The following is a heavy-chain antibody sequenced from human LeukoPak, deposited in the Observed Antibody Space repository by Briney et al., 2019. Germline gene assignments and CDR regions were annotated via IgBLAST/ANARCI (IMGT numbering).Heavy chain of an antibody. CDR1: GGSITGYH. CDR2: IYSSETT. CDR3: ARHGANRQQLVMAFDI. D-gene: IGHD6-13*01. Sequence: SETLSLTCTVSGGSITGYHWSWIRQPPGKGLEWIGYIYSSETTEYKPSLKSRVTISADTSKNQFSLKVNSVTAADTAVYYCARHGANRQQLVMAFDIWGQGTMVTVSS. J-gene: IGHJ3*02. V-gene: IGHV4-59*08.